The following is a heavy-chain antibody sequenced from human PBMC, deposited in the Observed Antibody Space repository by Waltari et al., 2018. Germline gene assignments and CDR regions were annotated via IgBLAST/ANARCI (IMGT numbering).Heavy chain of an antibody. CDR1: GYTLTELS. J-gene: IGHJ4*02. D-gene: IGHD3-10*01. V-gene: IGHV1-24*01. CDR2: FEPEDGET. CDR3: ATDRYYYGSGSYSNFDY. Sequence: QVQLVQSGAEVKKPGASVKVSCKVSGYTLTELSIHWMRQAPGKGLEWMGGFEPEDGETIYAQKFQGRVTMTEDTSTDTAYMELSSLRSEDTAVYYCATDRYYYGSGSYSNFDYWGQGTLVTVSS.